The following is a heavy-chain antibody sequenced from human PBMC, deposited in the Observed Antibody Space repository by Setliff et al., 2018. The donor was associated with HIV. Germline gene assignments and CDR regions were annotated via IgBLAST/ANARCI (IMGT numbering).Heavy chain of an antibody. D-gene: IGHD1-7*01. V-gene: IGHV4-4*09. CDR1: GGSISGYY. CDR2: IYSGGST. J-gene: IGHJ4*02. CDR3: ARKGNWNYPYDY. Sequence: SETLSLTCTVSGGSISGYYWSWIRQAPGKGLEWMGYIYSGGSTNYNPSLKSRVTISEDTSKNQLSLKLRSVTAADTAVYYCARKGNWNYPYDYWGPGTLVTVSS.